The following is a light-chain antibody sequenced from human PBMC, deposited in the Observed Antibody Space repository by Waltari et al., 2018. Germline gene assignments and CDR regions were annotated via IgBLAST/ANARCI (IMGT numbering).Light chain of an antibody. CDR3: AAWDDSVNAWL. Sequence: QPVLIQPTSASGTLGQRVTISCSGSSSNIGGNTVNWYQQFPGAAPKVFIYNNNQRPSGVPVRFSGSKSGTSASLAISGLQSEDEANYYCAAWDDSVNAWLFGGGAKLTVL. V-gene: IGLV1-44*01. J-gene: IGLJ3*02. CDR1: SSNIGGNT. CDR2: NNN.